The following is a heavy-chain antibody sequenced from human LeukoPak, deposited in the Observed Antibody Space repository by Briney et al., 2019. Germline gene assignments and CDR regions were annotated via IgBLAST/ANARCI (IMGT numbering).Heavy chain of an antibody. CDR3: ARAGYCSGGSCRLSY. V-gene: IGHV3-21*01. CDR2: ISSSSSYI. Sequence: GGSLRLSCAASGFTFSSYSMNWVRQAPGKGLEWVSSISSSSSYIYYADSVKDRFTISRDNAKNSLYLQMNSLRAEDTAVYYCARAGYCSGGSCRLSYWGQGTLVTVSS. CDR1: GFTFSSYS. D-gene: IGHD2-15*01. J-gene: IGHJ4*02.